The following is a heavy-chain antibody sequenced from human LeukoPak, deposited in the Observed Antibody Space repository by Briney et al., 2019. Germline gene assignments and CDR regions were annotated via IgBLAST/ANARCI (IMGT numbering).Heavy chain of an antibody. J-gene: IGHJ1*01. CDR2: ISSSSSYI. V-gene: IGHV3-21*04. CDR3: ASMYFSQYLQH. D-gene: IGHD2-8*01. CDR1: GFTYSNYG. Sequence: GGSLRLSCAASGFTYSNYGMNWVRQAPGKGLEWVSSISSSSSYIYYADSVKGRFTISRDNAKNSLYLQMNSLRAEDTAVYYCASMYFSQYLQHWGQGTLVTVSS.